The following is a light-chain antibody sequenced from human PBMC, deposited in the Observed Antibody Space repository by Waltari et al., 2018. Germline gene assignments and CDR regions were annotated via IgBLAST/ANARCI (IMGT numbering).Light chain of an antibody. CDR1: QSISSY. J-gene: IGKJ2*02. Sequence: DIQMPQPPSSLSASVGDCVTITCRANQSISSYLNWYQQKPGKAPKLLIYAASSLQSGVPSRFSGSGSGTDFTLTISSLQPEDFATYYCQQSYSTLWTFGQGTKLEIK. V-gene: IGKV1-39*01. CDR2: AAS. CDR3: QQSYSTLWT.